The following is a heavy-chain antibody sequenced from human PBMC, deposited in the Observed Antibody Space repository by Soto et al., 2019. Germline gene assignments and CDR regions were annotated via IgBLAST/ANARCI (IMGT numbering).Heavy chain of an antibody. CDR1: GFTFSSYA. Sequence: GGSLRLSCAASGFTFSSYAMSWVRQAPGKGLEWVSAISGSGGSTYYADSVKGRFTISRDNSKNTLYLQMNSLRAEDTAVYYYAKDPTAAAGTFKDYFDYWGQGTLVTVSS. D-gene: IGHD6-13*01. CDR2: ISGSGGST. J-gene: IGHJ4*02. V-gene: IGHV3-23*01. CDR3: AKDPTAAAGTFKDYFDY.